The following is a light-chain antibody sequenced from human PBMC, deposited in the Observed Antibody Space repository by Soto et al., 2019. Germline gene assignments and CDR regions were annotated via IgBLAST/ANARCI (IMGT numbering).Light chain of an antibody. J-gene: IGKJ4*01. Sequence: EIVLTQSPATLSLSPGERATLSCRASQSVSNNYLAWYQQKPGQAPRLLIYDASNRATGIPARFSGSGSGTDFTLTISRLEPEDFAVYYCQQRSNWLTFGGGTKVDIK. CDR3: QQRSNWLT. CDR1: QSVSNNY. CDR2: DAS. V-gene: IGKV3-11*01.